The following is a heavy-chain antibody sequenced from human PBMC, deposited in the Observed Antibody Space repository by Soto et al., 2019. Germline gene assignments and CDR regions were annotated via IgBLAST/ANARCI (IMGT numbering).Heavy chain of an antibody. V-gene: IGHV3-15*01. Sequence: PGGSLRLSCAASGFTFNNAWMSWVRQAPGKGLDWVGRIKSKSHGETTDYAAPVKGRFTISRDDSKNTVYLQMNSLKTEDTAVYYCTADRLSYCGGDCCLACCWGKGTLVTVSS. D-gene: IGHD2-21*01. CDR3: TADRLSYCGGDCCLACC. J-gene: IGHJ4*02. CDR1: GFTFNNAW. CDR2: IKSKSHGETT.